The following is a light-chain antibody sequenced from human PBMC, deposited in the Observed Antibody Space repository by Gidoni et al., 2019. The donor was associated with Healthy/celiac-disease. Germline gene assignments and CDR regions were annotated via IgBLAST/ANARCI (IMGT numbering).Light chain of an antibody. CDR2: AAS. V-gene: IGKV1-39*01. CDR3: QQSYSTSFT. J-gene: IGKJ3*01. Sequence: DIQMTQSPSSLSASVGDRVTITCRASQSISSYLNWYQQKPGKAPKLLIYAASSLQSGVPSRFSGSGSGTDFTLTISSLQPEDFATYYCQQSYSTSFTFXHXTKVDIK. CDR1: QSISSY.